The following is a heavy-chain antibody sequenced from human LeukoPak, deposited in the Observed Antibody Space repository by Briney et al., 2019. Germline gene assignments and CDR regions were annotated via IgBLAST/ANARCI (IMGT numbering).Heavy chain of an antibody. CDR3: AIELTVAGTS. Sequence: ASVKVSCKASGYTFTSYGISWVRQAPGQGLEWMGWISTYNGNTNYAQNLQGRVTMTTDTPTSTAYMELRSLRSDDTAVYYCAIELTVAGTSWGQGTLVTVSS. V-gene: IGHV1-18*01. J-gene: IGHJ4*02. CDR1: GYTFTSYG. D-gene: IGHD6-19*01. CDR2: ISTYNGNT.